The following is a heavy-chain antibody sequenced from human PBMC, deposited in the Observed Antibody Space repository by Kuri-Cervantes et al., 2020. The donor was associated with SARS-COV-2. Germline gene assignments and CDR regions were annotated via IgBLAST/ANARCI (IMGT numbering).Heavy chain of an antibody. Sequence: GGSLRLSYKGSGYSFTSYWIGWVHQMPGKGLEWMGIIYPGDSDTRYSPSFQGQVTISADKSISTAYLQWSSLKASDTAMYYCARRTGYSSGWQNWFDPWGQGTLVTVSS. V-gene: IGHV5-51*07. J-gene: IGHJ5*02. CDR1: GYSFTSYW. CDR2: IYPGDSDT. D-gene: IGHD6-19*01. CDR3: ARRTGYSSGWQNWFDP.